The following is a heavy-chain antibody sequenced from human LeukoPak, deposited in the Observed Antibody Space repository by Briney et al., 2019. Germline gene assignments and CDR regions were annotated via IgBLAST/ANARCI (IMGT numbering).Heavy chain of an antibody. CDR2: ISSSGGTI. CDR3: TRDRVRGPGYFDY. J-gene: IGHJ4*02. Sequence: GGSLTLSCAASGFTFSNYEMNWVRQTPGKGLEWVSYISSSGGTIYYADSVTGRFTISRDNAKNSLYLQMNSLRAEDTAVYCCTRDRVRGPGYFDYWGQGTLVTVSS. CDR1: GFTFSNYE. V-gene: IGHV3-48*03. D-gene: IGHD3-10*01.